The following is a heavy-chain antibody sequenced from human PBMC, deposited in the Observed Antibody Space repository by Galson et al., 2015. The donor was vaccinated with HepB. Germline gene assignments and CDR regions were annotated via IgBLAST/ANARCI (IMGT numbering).Heavy chain of an antibody. D-gene: IGHD6-6*01. V-gene: IGHV5-51*03. CDR1: GYSFTSYW. Sequence: QSGAEVKKPGESLKISCKGSGYSFTSYWIGWVRQMPGKGLEWMGIIYPGDSDTRYSPSFQGQVTISADKSISTAYLQWSSLKASDTAMYYCARLQIAARPEAGYFDYWGQGTLVTVSS. CDR2: IYPGDSDT. J-gene: IGHJ4*02. CDR3: ARLQIAARPEAGYFDY.